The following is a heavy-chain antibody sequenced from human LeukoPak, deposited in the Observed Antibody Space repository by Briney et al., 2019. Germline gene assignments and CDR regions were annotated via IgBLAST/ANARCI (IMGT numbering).Heavy chain of an antibody. J-gene: IGHJ4*02. CDR2: IYSEGNDGTT. Sequence: GGSLRLSCAASGFTVNSNYMSWVRQAPGKGLEWVSVIYSEGNDGTTYYADSVKGRFTISRDNSKNTLYLQMNSLRAEDTAVYYRARDSGYGHYYFDYWGQGALVTVSS. D-gene: IGHD3-10*01. CDR3: ARDSGYGHYYFDY. V-gene: IGHV3-53*01. CDR1: GFTVNSNY.